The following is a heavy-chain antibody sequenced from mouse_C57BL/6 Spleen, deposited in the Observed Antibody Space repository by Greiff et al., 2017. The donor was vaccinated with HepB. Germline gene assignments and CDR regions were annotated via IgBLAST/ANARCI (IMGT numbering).Heavy chain of an antibody. D-gene: IGHD2-13*01. V-gene: IGHV14-4*01. CDR3: TTSTMVSRY. Sequence: EVKLQQSGAELVRPGASVKLSCTASGFNIKDDYMHWVKQRPEQGLEWIGWIDPENGDTEYASKFQGKATITADTSSNTAYLQLSSLTSEDTAVYYCTTSTMVSRYWGQGTTLTVSS. J-gene: IGHJ2*01. CDR2: IDPENGDT. CDR1: GFNIKDDY.